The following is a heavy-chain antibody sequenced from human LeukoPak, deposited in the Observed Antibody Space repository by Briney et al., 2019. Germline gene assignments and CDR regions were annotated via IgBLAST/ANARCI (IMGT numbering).Heavy chain of an antibody. V-gene: IGHV3-23*01. D-gene: IGHD4-17*01. Sequence: QPGASLRLSCAASGFTFNNYAMNWVRQAPGKGLEWVSVITSSGSTYYADSVKGRFTISRDNSKNTLYLQMNSLRAEDTAIYYCAKDLYGDYDFDCWGRGTLVTVSS. CDR2: ITSSGST. CDR3: AKDLYGDYDFDC. J-gene: IGHJ4*02. CDR1: GFTFNNYA.